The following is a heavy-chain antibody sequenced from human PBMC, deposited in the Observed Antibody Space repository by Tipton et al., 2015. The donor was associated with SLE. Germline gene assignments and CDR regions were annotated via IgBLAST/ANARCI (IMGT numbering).Heavy chain of an antibody. CDR1: GFSISGHW. Sequence: SLRLSCAGSGFSISGHWLSWVRQAPGKGLDWLADIKHDGSEKYYVDSVKGRFTISRDNAKNSLYLQMTSLRVEDTGVYYCTREGYSSADYFYGMDVWGQGTTVTVSS. J-gene: IGHJ6*02. V-gene: IGHV3-7*01. D-gene: IGHD6-25*01. CDR2: IKHDGSEK. CDR3: TREGYSSADYFYGMDV.